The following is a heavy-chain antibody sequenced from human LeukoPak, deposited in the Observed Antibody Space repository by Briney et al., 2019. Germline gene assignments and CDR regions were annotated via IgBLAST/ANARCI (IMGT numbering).Heavy chain of an antibody. CDR2: IYYSGST. Sequence: SETLSLTCTVSGGSISSHYWSWIRQPPGKGLEWIGYIYYSGSTNYNPSLKSRVTISAGTSKNQFSLKLSSVTAADTAVYYCARRSSSEPNYYYYYYMDVWGKGTTVTVSS. D-gene: IGHD6-6*01. V-gene: IGHV4-59*11. J-gene: IGHJ6*03. CDR3: ARRSSSEPNYYYYYYMDV. CDR1: GGSISSHY.